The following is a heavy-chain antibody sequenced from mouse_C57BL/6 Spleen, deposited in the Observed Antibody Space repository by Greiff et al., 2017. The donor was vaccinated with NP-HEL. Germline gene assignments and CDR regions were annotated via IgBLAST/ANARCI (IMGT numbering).Heavy chain of an antibody. CDR3: ARDNWDIFAY. D-gene: IGHD4-1*01. Sequence: EVKLVESGPGLVKPSQSLSLTCSVTGYSITSGYYWNWIRQFPGNKLEWMGYISYDGSNNYNPSLKNRISITRDTSKNQFFLKLNSVTTEDTATYYCARDNWDIFAYWGQGTLVTVSA. CDR2: ISYDGSN. J-gene: IGHJ3*01. V-gene: IGHV3-6*01. CDR1: GYSITSGYY.